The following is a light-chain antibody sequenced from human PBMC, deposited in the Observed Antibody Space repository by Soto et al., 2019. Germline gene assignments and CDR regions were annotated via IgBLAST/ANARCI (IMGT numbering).Light chain of an antibody. Sequence: EIVLTQSPATLSVSPGERASLFCRSSQTMSSTLAWYQQKPGQAPRLLIYGASIRATGIPARFSGSGSGTEFTLTISSLQSEDCAVYYCQQYNDWPPRLTFGGGTKVEI. CDR1: QTMSST. CDR2: GAS. J-gene: IGKJ4*02. CDR3: QQYNDWPPRLT. V-gene: IGKV3-15*01.